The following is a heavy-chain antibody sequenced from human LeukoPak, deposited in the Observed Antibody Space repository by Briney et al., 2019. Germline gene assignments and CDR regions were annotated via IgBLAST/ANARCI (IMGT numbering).Heavy chain of an antibody. CDR3: ARDLRGYPY. J-gene: IGHJ1*01. Sequence: GGSLRLSCAASAFTFSSYGMSWVRQAPGKGLEWVSAISGDGRDIFYADAVKGRFTISRDNAKNSLYLQMTSLRAEDTAVYYCARDLRGYPYWGQGTLVTVSS. CDR2: ISGDGRDI. D-gene: IGHD3-22*01. V-gene: IGHV3-23*01. CDR1: AFTFSSYG.